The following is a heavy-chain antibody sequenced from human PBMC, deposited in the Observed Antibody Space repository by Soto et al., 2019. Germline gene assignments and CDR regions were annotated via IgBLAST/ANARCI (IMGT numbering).Heavy chain of an antibody. CDR1: GFTFTNYW. V-gene: IGHV3-7*03. J-gene: IGHJ6*02. D-gene: IGHD2-2*01. CDR3: AGDHDLVVPIGRRHTVYYYRMDV. Sequence: EVQLVESGGGLVQPGASLTLSCAASGFTFTNYWMNWVRQAPGKGLEWVANIQEHGNQKNYGDGGKDRFTISRDNDGHFLYLQMNSVRTEDPGVDFCAGDHDLVVPIGRRHTVYYYRMDVWGPGTTVTVSS. CDR2: IQEHGNQK.